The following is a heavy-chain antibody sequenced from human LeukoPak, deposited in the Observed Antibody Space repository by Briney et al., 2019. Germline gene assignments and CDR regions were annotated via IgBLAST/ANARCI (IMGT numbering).Heavy chain of an antibody. CDR3: ATEGRRGNSGFYAFDI. CDR2: ISSRGSII. V-gene: IGHV3-48*03. Sequence: GGSLRLSCAASGFTFSIFEMHWVRQAPGKGLEWVSYISSRGSIIYYADSVKCRFTISRDNTKNSLYLQMNSLRAEDTAVYYCATEGRRGNSGFYAFDIWGQGTIVTVSS. J-gene: IGHJ3*02. CDR1: GFTFSIFE. D-gene: IGHD4-23*01.